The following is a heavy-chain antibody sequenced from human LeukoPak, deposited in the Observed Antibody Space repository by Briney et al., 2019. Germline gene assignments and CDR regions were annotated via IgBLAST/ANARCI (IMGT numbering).Heavy chain of an antibody. Sequence: LGGSLRLSCAASGFTFSEYYMAWVRQAPGKGLEWISYISGDGSTVYYADSMKGRFTISRDSAENSLLLQMNSLTADDTAVYYCARVRTTDYFDYWGQGTLVTVSS. CDR3: ARVRTTDYFDY. CDR2: ISGDGSTV. D-gene: IGHD4-17*01. V-gene: IGHV3-11*01. J-gene: IGHJ4*02. CDR1: GFTFSEYY.